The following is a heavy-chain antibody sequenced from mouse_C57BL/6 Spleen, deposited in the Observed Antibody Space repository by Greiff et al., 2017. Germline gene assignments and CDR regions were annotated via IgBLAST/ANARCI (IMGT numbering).Heavy chain of an antibody. J-gene: IGHJ2*01. CDR1: GYTFTSYW. D-gene: IGHD1-1*01. CDR3: TTLITTVDYFDY. CDR2: IYPGNSDT. V-gene: IGHV1-5*01. Sequence: VQLKQSGTVLARPGASVKMSCKTSGYTFTSYWMHWVKQRPGQGLEWIGAIYPGNSDTSYNQKFKGKAKLTAVTSASTASMELSSLTNEDSAVYYCTTLITTVDYFDYWGQGTTLTVSS.